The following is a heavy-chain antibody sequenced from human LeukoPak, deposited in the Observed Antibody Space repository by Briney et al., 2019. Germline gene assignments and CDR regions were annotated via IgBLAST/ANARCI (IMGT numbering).Heavy chain of an antibody. V-gene: IGHV1-18*01. Sequence: ASVKVSCKASGYTFTSYGISWVRQAPGQGLEGMGWISAYNGNTNYAQKLQGRVTMTTDTSTSTAYMELRSLRSDDTAVYYCATRLGGSWNLPGADEYFQHWGQGTLVTVSS. D-gene: IGHD2-15*01. CDR3: ATRLGGSWNLPGADEYFQH. CDR2: ISAYNGNT. CDR1: GYTFTSYG. J-gene: IGHJ1*01.